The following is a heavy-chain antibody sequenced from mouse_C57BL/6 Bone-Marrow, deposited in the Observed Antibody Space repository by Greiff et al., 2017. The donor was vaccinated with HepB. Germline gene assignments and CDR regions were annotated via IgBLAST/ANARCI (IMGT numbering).Heavy chain of an antibody. D-gene: IGHD3-1*01. CDR2: IDPSDSYT. CDR3: ARWGHSYAMDY. Sequence: QVQLQQPGAELVMPGASVKLSCKASGYTFTSYWMHWVKQRPGQGLEWIGEIDPSDSYTNYNQKFKGKSTLTVDKSSSTAYMQLSSLTSEDSAVYYCARWGHSYAMDYWGQGTSVTVSS. J-gene: IGHJ4*01. V-gene: IGHV1-69*01. CDR1: GYTFTSYW.